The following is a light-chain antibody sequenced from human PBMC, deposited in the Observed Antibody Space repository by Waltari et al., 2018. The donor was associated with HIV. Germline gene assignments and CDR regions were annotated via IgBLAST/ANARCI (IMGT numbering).Light chain of an antibody. V-gene: IGLV1-44*01. CDR2: SSN. J-gene: IGLJ3*02. CDR3: AAWDDSLNGWV. CDR1: TSNIASNT. Sequence: QSVLTQPPSASGPPGQRVTISCSGSTSNIASNTVNWYQQLAGPAPNLLMHSSNQRPSGVPDRFSGSKSGTSASLAISALQSEDEADYYCAAWDDSLNGWVFGGGTKLTVL.